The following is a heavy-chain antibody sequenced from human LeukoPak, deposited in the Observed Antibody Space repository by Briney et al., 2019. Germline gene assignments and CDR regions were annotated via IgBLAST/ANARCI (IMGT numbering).Heavy chain of an antibody. Sequence: SVKVSCKASRGTFSSYAISWVRQAPGQGLEWMGGIIPIFGTANYAQKFQGRVTITTDESTSTAYMELSSLRSEDTAVYYCARGVVPAAIPNWFDPWGQGTLVTVSS. D-gene: IGHD2-2*02. CDR3: ARGVVPAAIPNWFDP. CDR2: IIPIFGTA. CDR1: RGTFSSYA. V-gene: IGHV1-69*05. J-gene: IGHJ5*02.